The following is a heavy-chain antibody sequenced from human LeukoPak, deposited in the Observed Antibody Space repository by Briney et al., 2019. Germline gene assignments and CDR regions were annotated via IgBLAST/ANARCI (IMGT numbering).Heavy chain of an antibody. V-gene: IGHV1-69*05. J-gene: IGHJ4*02. CDR3: AREYYYDSPHC. D-gene: IGHD3-22*01. Sequence: ASVKVSCKAPGGTFSSYAISWVRQAPGQGLEWMGRIIPIFGTANYAQKFQGRVTITTDESTSTAYMELSSLRSEDTAVYYCAREYYYDSPHCWGQGTLVTVSS. CDR1: GGTFSSYA. CDR2: IIPIFGTA.